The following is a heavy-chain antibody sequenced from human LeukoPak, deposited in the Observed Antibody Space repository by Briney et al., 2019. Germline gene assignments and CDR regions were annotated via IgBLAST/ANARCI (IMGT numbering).Heavy chain of an antibody. CDR3: AKDILAAGLFFDY. V-gene: IGHV3-11*01. Sequence: GGSLRLSCAASGFIFSDYYMGWVRQAPGKGLEWVSYISNKGSSSTTYYADSVKGRFTISRDDAQNSQYLQMNSLRADDTAVYYCAKDILAAGLFFDYWGQGILVTVSS. J-gene: IGHJ4*02. CDR2: ISNKGSSSTT. D-gene: IGHD6-13*01. CDR1: GFIFSDYY.